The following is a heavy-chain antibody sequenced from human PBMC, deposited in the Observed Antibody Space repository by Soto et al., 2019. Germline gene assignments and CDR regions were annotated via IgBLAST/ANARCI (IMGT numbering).Heavy chain of an antibody. CDR2: ISSSSSYT. D-gene: IGHD3-22*01. Sequence: GGSLRISCAASGFAFSDYYIIYIGKSPVKGLEWVSYISSSSSYTNYADSVKGRFTISRDNAKNSLYLQMNSLRAEDTAVYYCARDLVFDSSGYGYYYGMDVWGQGTTVTVS. V-gene: IGHV3-11*06. CDR3: ARDLVFDSSGYGYYYGMDV. J-gene: IGHJ6*02. CDR1: GFAFSDYY.